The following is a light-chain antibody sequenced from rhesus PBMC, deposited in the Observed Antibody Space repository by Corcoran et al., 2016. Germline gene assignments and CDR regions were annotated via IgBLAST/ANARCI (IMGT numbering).Light chain of an antibody. Sequence: DIQMTQTPSSLSASVGDRVTLTCRASQDISSWLAWYQQKPGKAPKLLIYKASSLQSGVPSRFGGSGSGTYFTLTISSLKPEDVATYYCQQYNSAPWTFGQGTKVEIK. CDR3: QQYNSAPWT. CDR1: QDISSW. V-gene: IGKV1-21*01. CDR2: KAS. J-gene: IGKJ1*01.